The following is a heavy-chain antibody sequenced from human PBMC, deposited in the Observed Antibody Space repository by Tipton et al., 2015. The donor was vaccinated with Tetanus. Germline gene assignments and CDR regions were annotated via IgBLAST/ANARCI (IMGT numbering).Heavy chain of an antibody. D-gene: IGHD3-22*01. CDR1: GFTLSNYG. CDR2: ISYDGNYK. J-gene: IGHJ6*02. Sequence: SLRLSCAASGFTLSNYGMHWVRQAPGKGLEWVAVISYDGNYKYYADSVKGRFTMPRDNSKNTLYLQMNSLRVEDTAVYYCARDGITMTSYYYYGMDVWGQGTTVTVSS. CDR3: ARDGITMTSYYYYGMDV. V-gene: IGHV3-30*03.